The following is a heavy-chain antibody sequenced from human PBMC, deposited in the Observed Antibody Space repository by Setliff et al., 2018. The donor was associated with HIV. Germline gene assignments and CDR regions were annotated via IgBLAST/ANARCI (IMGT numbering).Heavy chain of an antibody. CDR2: CSGDST. Sequence: LRLSCAASGFTFANFAMGWVRQAPGKGLEWVSGCSGDSTYYADSVKGRFTISRDNSKNTLYLQMNGLRAEDTAIYFCARLWGLKEDTFDIWGQGTMVTVSS. J-gene: IGHJ3*02. D-gene: IGHD3-16*01. V-gene: IGHV3-23*01. CDR3: ARLWGLKEDTFDI. CDR1: GFTFANFA.